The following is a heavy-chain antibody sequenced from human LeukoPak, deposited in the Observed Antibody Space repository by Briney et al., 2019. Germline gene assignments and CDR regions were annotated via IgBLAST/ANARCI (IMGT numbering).Heavy chain of an antibody. CDR3: ARVQGIKLELRS. CDR2: IIPIFGTA. Sequence: GASVKVSCKASGGTFSSYAISSVRQAPGQGLEWMGGIIPIFGTANYAQKFQGRVTITTDESTSTAYMELSSLRSEDTAVYYCARVQGIKLELRSWGQGTLVTVSS. V-gene: IGHV1-69*05. CDR1: GGTFSSYA. D-gene: IGHD1-7*01. J-gene: IGHJ4*02.